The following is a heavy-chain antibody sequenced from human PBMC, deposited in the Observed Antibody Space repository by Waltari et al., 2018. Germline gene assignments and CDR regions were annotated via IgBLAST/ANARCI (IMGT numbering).Heavy chain of an antibody. V-gene: IGHV4-38-2*02. Sequence: QVQLQESGPGLVKPSETLSLTCAVSGYSISSGYYWGWIRQPPGKGLEWIGSIYHSGSTYYNPSLKSRVTISVDTSKNQFSLKLSSVTAADTAVYYCARDLATYYYYMDVWGKGTTVTVSS. J-gene: IGHJ6*03. CDR1: GYSISSGYY. CDR3: ARDLATYYYYMDV. CDR2: IYHSGST.